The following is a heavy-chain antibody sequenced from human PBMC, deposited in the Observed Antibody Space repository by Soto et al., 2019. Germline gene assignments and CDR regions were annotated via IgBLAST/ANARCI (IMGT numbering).Heavy chain of an antibody. V-gene: IGHV4-39*02. J-gene: IGHJ4*02. CDR3: SRRGVAAGGMVLDH. Sequence: PSETLSLTCSVSGASIINSSYYWGWLRQTPGKGLEWIASIYQSGSAYYTSSLKSRVTIAVDTSKNRFSLKLTSVTAADTGVYYCSRRGVAAGGMVLDHWGQGTLVTVSS. CDR1: GASIINSSYY. CDR2: IYQSGSA. D-gene: IGHD2-8*01.